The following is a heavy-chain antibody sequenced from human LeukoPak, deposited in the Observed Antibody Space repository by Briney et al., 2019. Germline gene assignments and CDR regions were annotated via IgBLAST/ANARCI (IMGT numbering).Heavy chain of an antibody. J-gene: IGHJ3*02. CDR3: ARAKKLTNDAFNI. D-gene: IGHD6-6*01. CDR1: EYTFTGYY. V-gene: IGHV1-2*02. Sequence: ASVKVSCKASEYTFTGYYMHWVRQAPGQGLEWMGWINPNSGGTNYAQKFQGRVTMTRDTSISTAYMELSKLRSDDTAVYYCARAKKLTNDAFNIWAQGTMVTVSS. CDR2: INPNSGGT.